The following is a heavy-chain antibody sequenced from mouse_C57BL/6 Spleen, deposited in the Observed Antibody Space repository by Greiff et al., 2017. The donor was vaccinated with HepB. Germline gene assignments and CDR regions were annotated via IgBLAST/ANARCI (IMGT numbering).Heavy chain of an antibody. V-gene: IGHV1-80*01. CDR3: ARALYYSNYGFAY. CDR1: GYAFSSYW. CDR2: IYPGDGDT. Sequence: QVQLQQSGAELVKPGASVKISCKASGYAFSSYWMNWVKQRPGKGLEWIGQIYPGDGDTNYNGKFKGKATLTADKSSSTAYMQLSSLTSEDSAVYFCARALYYSNYGFAYWGQGTLVTVSA. J-gene: IGHJ3*01. D-gene: IGHD2-5*01.